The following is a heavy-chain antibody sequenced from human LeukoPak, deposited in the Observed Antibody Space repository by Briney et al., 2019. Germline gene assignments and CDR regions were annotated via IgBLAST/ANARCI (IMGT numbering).Heavy chain of an antibody. CDR1: GGPISSGGYY. CDR3: ARGAKMATRGFDY. D-gene: IGHD5-12*01. CDR2: IYNSGRS. Sequence: SETLSLTCTVSGGPISSGGYYWNWIRQHPGKGLEWIGYIYNSGRSHTKPSLKSRVTISGDTSKNQLSLKLRYVTAADTAVYYCARGAKMATRGFDYWGQGTLVTVSS. J-gene: IGHJ4*02. V-gene: IGHV4-31*03.